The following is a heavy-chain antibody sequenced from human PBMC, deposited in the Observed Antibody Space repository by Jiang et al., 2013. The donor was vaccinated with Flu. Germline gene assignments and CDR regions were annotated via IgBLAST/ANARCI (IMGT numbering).Heavy chain of an antibody. CDR3: ARHPYDILTGYYMFDY. Sequence: LLKPSETLSLTCAVSGGSFSGYYWSWIRQSPGRGWSGLGTSLIVGHEVQPSLKSRVTISVDTSKNQFSLKLSSVTAADTAVYYCARHPYDILTGYYMFDYWGQGTLVTVSS. CDR1: GGSFSGYY. J-gene: IGHJ4*02. V-gene: IGHV4-34*01. CDR2: SLIVGH. D-gene: IGHD3-9*01.